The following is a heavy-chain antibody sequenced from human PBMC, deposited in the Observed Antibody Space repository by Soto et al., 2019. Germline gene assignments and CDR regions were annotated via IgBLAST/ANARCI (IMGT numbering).Heavy chain of an antibody. CDR3: ARFGWWEGNY. D-gene: IGHD1-26*01. J-gene: IGHJ4*02. CDR1: GGSINSYY. CDR2: IYYSGST. V-gene: IGHV4-59*08. Sequence: QVQLQESGPGLVKPSETLSLTCTVSGGSINSYYWNWIRQPPGKGLEWIGYIYYSGSTNYNPSLKSRGTISIDTSKNQFSLKLSSVTAADTAVYYCARFGWWEGNYWGQGTLVTVSS.